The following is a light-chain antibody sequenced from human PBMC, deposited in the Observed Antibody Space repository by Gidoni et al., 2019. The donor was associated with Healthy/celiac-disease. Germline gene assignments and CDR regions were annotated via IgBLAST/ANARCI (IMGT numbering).Light chain of an antibody. CDR2: YGS. V-gene: IGLV3-21*04. Sequence: SYVLTQPPSVSVAPGKTARITCGGNNTGSKSVTLYQQKPGQAPVLVIYYGSDPPPGFPGRFSGSNSGHTASLTLSRVGAGDWADYYCPVLDSGSDHVVFGGGTKLTVL. CDR1: NTGSKS. CDR3: PVLDSGSDHVV. J-gene: IGLJ2*01.